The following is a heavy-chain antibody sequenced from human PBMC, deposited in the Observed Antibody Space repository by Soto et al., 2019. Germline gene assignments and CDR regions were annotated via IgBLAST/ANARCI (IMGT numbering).Heavy chain of an antibody. CDR2: ISGSSSTI. Sequence: PGGSLRLSCAASGFTFSSYSMNWVRQAPGKGLEWVSSISGSSSTIYYADSVKGRFTISRDNAENSLFLQMNSLRDEDTAVYYCARGRFSSGGDAFDIWGRGTMVTVSS. D-gene: IGHD6-19*01. V-gene: IGHV3-48*02. J-gene: IGHJ3*02. CDR3: ARGRFSSGGDAFDI. CDR1: GFTFSSYS.